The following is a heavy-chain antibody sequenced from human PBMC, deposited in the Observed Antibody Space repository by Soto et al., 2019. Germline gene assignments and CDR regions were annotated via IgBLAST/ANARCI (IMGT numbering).Heavy chain of an antibody. CDR2: IYYRGNA. Sequence: QLQLQESGPGLVKPSETLSLTCSVSDDSINSDKYYWGWIRLPPGKGLEWIGSIYYRGNAYYNPSLQPRVTISLDKSRSQFSLKLNSVTAADSAVYFCARLEGLATISYYFDFWGPGALVTVSS. CDR1: DDSINSDKYY. D-gene: IGHD3-9*01. J-gene: IGHJ4*02. CDR3: ARLEGLATISYYFDF. V-gene: IGHV4-39*01.